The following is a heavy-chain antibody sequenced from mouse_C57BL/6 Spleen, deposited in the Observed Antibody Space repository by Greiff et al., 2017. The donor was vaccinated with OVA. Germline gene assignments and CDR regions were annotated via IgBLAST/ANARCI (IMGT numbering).Heavy chain of an antibody. CDR3: ARGTGYYFDY. V-gene: IGHV1-26*01. CDR1: GYTFTDYY. Sequence: EVQLQQSGPELVKPGASVKISCKASGYTFTDYYMNWVKQSHGKSLEWIGDINPNNGGTSYNQKFKGKATLTVDKSSSTAYMERRSLTSEDSAVYYCARGTGYYFDYWGQGTTLTVSS. J-gene: IGHJ2*01. CDR2: INPNNGGT. D-gene: IGHD4-1*01.